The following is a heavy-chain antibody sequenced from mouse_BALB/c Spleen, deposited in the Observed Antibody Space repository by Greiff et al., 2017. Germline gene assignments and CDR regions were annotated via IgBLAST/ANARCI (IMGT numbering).Heavy chain of an antibody. CDR2: IWSGGST. J-gene: IGHJ4*01. D-gene: IGHD1-1*01. V-gene: IGHV2-4-1*01. Sequence: VQVVESGPGLVQPSQSLSITCTVSGFSLTSYGVHWVRQSPGKGLEWLGVIWSGGSTDYNAAFISRLSISKDNSKSQVFFKMNSLQADDTAIYYCARLLTTVVDYAMDYWGQGTSVTVSS. CDR1: GFSLTSYG. CDR3: ARLLTTVVDYAMDY.